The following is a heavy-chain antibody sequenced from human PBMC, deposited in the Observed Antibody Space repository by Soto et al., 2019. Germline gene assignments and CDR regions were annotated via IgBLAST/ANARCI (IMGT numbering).Heavy chain of an antibody. CDR3: AGPPGITGTTD. CDR1: GGSISSSSYY. J-gene: IGHJ4*02. CDR2: IYYSGST. Sequence: QLQLQESGPGLVKPSETLSLTCTVSGGSISSSSYYWGWIRQPPGKGLEWIGSIYYSGSTYYNPSLKSRVPTSVDRPKIHFSLKLSSVTAADTAVYYCAGPPGITGTTDWGQGTLVTVCS. V-gene: IGHV4-39*02. D-gene: IGHD1-7*01.